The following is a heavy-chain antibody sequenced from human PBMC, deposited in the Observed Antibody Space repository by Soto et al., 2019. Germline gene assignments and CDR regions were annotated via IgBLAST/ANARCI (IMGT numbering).Heavy chain of an antibody. CDR1: GFTFSSYA. D-gene: IGHD3-10*01. Sequence: EVQLVESGGGLVQPGGSLRLSCAASGFTFSSYAMHWVRQATGKGLEYVSAISSNGGSTYYANSVKGRFTISRDNSKNTRYLQMGSLRAEDMAVYYCARGLSGSYSYNWFDPWGQGTLVTVSS. CDR3: ARGLSGSYSYNWFDP. J-gene: IGHJ5*02. CDR2: ISSNGGST. V-gene: IGHV3-64*01.